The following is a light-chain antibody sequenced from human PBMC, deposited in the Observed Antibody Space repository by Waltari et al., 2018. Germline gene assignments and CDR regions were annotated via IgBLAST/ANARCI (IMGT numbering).Light chain of an antibody. V-gene: IGKV3-15*01. J-gene: IGKJ1*01. CDR1: QSVSSS. CDR2: GAS. CDR3: QQYNDWWT. Sequence: ELVMTQSPATLSVSPGERATLSCRASQSVSSSLAWYQQKAGQAPRLLLYGASTRATGISARFSGSGYGTEFTLTISSLQSEDFAVYYCQQYNDWWTFGPGTKVEIK.